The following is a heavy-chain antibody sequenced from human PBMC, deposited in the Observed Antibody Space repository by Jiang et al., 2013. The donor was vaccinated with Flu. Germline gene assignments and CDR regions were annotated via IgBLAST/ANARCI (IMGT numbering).Heavy chain of an antibody. CDR1: GGSISSYY. V-gene: IGHV4-59*08. CDR3: ARGQIMARYGFDY. Sequence: VKPSETLSLTCTVSGGSISSYYWSWIRQPPGKGLEWIGYIYYSGSTNYNPSLKSRVTISVDTSKNQFSLRLRSVTAADAAVYYCARGQIMARYGFDYWGQGIPVTVSS. J-gene: IGHJ4*02. D-gene: IGHD2-8*01. CDR2: IYYSGST.